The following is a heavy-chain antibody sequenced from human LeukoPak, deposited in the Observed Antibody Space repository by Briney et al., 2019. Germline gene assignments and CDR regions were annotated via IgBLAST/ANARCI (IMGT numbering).Heavy chain of an antibody. CDR1: GSTFSSYA. V-gene: IGHV3-23*01. J-gene: IGHJ4*02. D-gene: IGHD2-2*01. Sequence: GWSLRLSCAASGSTFSSYAMSWARQAPGKGLEWVSAISGSGGSTYYADSVKGRFTISRDNSKNTLYLQMNSLRAEDTAVYYCAKDRYCSSTSCAEFDYWGQGALVTVSS. CDR2: ISGSGGST. CDR3: AKDRYCSSTSCAEFDY.